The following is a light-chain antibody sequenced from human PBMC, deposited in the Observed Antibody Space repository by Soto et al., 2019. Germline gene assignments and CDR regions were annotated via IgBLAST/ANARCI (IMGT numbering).Light chain of an antibody. CDR2: DAS. V-gene: IGKV3-11*01. CDR3: QQRSSWPYD. CDR1: QSIRGS. Sequence: EIVLTQSPATMSLFPGEGATLSCRASQSIRGSLAWYQHKPGQAPRLLIYDASKRATGIPARFSGTGSGTDFTLTVSSLAPEDFAVYSCQQRSSWPYDFVQGTKLEIK. J-gene: IGKJ2*01.